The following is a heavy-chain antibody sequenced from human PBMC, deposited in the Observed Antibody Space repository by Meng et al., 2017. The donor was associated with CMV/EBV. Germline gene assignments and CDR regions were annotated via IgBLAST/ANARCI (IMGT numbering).Heavy chain of an antibody. J-gene: IGHJ4*02. CDR1: GFTFSSYA. V-gene: IGHV3-23*01. CDR3: ARHITKMEFYFDY. CDR2: ISDASGST. Sequence: GGSLRLSCAASGFTFSSYAVSWVRQAPGKGLEWVSTISDASGSTYYADSVKGRFTISRDTSKNTLYLQMNSLRAEDTAIYYCARHITKMEFYFDYWGQGALVTVSS. D-gene: IGHD3-10*01.